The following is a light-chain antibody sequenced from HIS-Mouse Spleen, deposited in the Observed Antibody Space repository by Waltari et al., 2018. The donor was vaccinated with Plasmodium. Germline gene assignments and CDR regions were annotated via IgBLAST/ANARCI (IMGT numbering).Light chain of an antibody. V-gene: IGLV2-8*01. CDR2: QVS. CDR1: SSDVGGYNY. CDR3: SSYAGSNNLV. J-gene: IGLJ2*01. Sequence: QSALTQPPSASGSPGQSVTISCTSTSSDVGGYNYVSWYQQHPGKAPKLMIYQVSKRPSGVPERFSGSKSGNTASLTVSGLQAEDEADYYCSSYAGSNNLVFGGGTKLTVL.